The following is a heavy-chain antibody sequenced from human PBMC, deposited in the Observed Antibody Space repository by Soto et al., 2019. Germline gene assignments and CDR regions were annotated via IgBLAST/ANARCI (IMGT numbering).Heavy chain of an antibody. J-gene: IGHJ2*01. CDR3: ARGGYCSSTSCYGEGYFDL. Sequence: QVQLVQSGAEVKKPGSSVKVSCKASGGTFSSYTISWVRQAPGQGLEWMGRIIPILGIANYAQKFQGRVTLTAEKSTSTAYMELSSLRAEDTAVYYCARGGYCSSTSCYGEGYFDLWGRGTLVTVSS. V-gene: IGHV1-69*02. D-gene: IGHD2-2*01. CDR2: IIPILGIA. CDR1: GGTFSSYT.